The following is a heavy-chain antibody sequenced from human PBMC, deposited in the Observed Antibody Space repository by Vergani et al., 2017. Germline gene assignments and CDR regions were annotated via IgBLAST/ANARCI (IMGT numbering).Heavy chain of an antibody. V-gene: IGHV4-34*01. CDR3: ASIRYCSGGSCYSRVDY. J-gene: IGHJ4*02. CDR2: ITHSGST. CDR1: GGSFSGYY. D-gene: IGHD2-15*01. Sequence: QVQLQQWGAGLLKPSETLSLTCAVYGGSFSGYYWSWIRQPPGKGLEWIGEITHSGSTNYNPSLKSRVTISVDTSKNQFSLKLSSVTAADTAVYYCASIRYCSGGSCYSRVDYWGQGTLVTVSS.